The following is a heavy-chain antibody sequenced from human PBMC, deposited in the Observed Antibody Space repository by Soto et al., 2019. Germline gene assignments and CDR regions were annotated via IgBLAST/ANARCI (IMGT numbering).Heavy chain of an antibody. V-gene: IGHV4-59*01. CDR2: ISYSGST. Sequence: SEPLSLTCYVSGASITTYYWSWIRQPPGKGLEWIGSISYSGSTKYNPSLESRVMISLDTSKNQFSLRLTSVTAADTAVYYWNRCYNWHDYYFDTWGQGTLVTVAS. CDR1: GASITTYY. CDR3: NRCYNWHDYYFDT. J-gene: IGHJ5*02. D-gene: IGHD1-20*01.